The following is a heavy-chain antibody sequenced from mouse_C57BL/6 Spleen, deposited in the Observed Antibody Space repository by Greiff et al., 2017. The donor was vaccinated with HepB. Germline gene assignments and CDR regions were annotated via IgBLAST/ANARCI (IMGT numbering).Heavy chain of an antibody. Sequence: DVHLVESGGGLVQPKGSLKLSCAASGFSFNTYAMNWVRQAPGKGLEWVARIRSKSNNYATYYADSVKARFTISRDDSESMLYLQMNNLKTEDTAMYYCVRDYYGSRGPSAWFAYWGQGTLVTVSA. D-gene: IGHD1-1*01. V-gene: IGHV10-1*01. J-gene: IGHJ3*01. CDR1: GFSFNTYA. CDR2: IRSKSNNYAT. CDR3: VRDYYGSRGPSAWFAY.